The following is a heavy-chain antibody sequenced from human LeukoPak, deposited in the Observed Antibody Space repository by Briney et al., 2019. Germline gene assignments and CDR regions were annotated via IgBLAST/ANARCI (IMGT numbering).Heavy chain of an antibody. V-gene: IGHV4-39*01. CDR2: IYYSGST. CDR1: GGSISSSSYY. J-gene: IGHJ3*02. CDR3: ANARYSNYGAFDI. D-gene: IGHD4-11*01. Sequence: PSETLSLTCTVSGGSISSSSYYWGWIRQPPGKGLEWIGSIYYSGSTYYNPSLKSRVTISVDTSKNQFSLKLSSVTAADTAVYYCANARYSNYGAFDIWGQGTMVTVSS.